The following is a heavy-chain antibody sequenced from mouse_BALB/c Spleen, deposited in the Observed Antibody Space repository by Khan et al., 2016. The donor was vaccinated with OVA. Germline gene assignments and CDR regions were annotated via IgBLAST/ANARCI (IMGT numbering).Heavy chain of an antibody. J-gene: IGHJ3*01. V-gene: IGHV1-80*01. D-gene: IGHD1-1*01. CDR2: IYPGNDDT. CDR1: GYTFSSSW. CDR3: ARYFGSRFAY. Sequence: QVQLQQSGAELVRPGSSVKISCKASGYTFSSSWMNWVKHRPGQGLEWIGQIYPGNDDTDYNGKSKDKASLTADKSSRTAYMQLTSLTSEDSAVYFCARYFGSRFAYWGQGTLVTVSA.